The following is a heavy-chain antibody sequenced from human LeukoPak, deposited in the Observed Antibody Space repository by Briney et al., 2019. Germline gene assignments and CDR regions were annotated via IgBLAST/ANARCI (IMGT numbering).Heavy chain of an antibody. V-gene: IGHV3-23*01. CDR2: ISGSGDST. Sequence: GRSLRLSCAASGFTFSSYAMSWVRQAPGKGLEWVSSISGSGDSTNYADSVKGRFTISRDNSKNTLYLQMNSLRAEDTAVYYCAKSSGSGYYYTPWGQGTLVTVSS. CDR3: AKSSGSGYYYTP. J-gene: IGHJ5*02. D-gene: IGHD3-10*01. CDR1: GFTFSSYA.